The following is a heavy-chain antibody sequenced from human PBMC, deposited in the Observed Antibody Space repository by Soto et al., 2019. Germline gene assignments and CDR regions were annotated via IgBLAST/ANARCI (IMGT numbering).Heavy chain of an antibody. J-gene: IGHJ5*02. Sequence: GGSLRLSCAASGFTFSSYGMSWVRQAPGKGLEWVSGISGSGGSTYYADSAKGRFTISRDNSKNTLYVQMNSLRVEDTAVYYCANHSGIAAGGPGDWFAPWGRGTLVTVSS. CDR1: GFTFSSYG. V-gene: IGHV3-23*01. CDR3: ANHSGIAAGGPGDWFAP. D-gene: IGHD6-13*01. CDR2: ISGSGGST.